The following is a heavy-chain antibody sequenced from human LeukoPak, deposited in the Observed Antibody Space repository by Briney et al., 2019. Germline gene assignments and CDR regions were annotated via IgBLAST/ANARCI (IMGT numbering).Heavy chain of an antibody. Sequence: GGSLRLSCAASGFTFSSYGMHWVRQAPGKGLEWVAVISYDGSNKYYADSVKGRFTISRDNSKNTLYLQMNSLRAEDTAVYYCARDFPSITMVRGVIYFDYWGQGTLVTASS. J-gene: IGHJ4*02. CDR1: GFTFSSYG. CDR2: ISYDGSNK. V-gene: IGHV3-30*03. CDR3: ARDFPSITMVRGVIYFDY. D-gene: IGHD3-10*01.